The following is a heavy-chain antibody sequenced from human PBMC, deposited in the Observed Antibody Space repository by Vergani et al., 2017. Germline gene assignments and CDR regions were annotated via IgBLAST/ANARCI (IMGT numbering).Heavy chain of an antibody. CDR1: GFTFSSYA. Sequence: QVQLVESGGGVVQPGRSLRLSCAASGFTFSSYAMHWVRQAPGKGLEWVAVISYDGSNKYYADSVKGRFTISRDNSKNTLYLQMNSLRAEDTAVYYCARGIAAPIYYYYYMDGWGKGTTVTVSS. CDR3: ARGIAAPIYYYYYMDG. V-gene: IGHV3-30-3*01. J-gene: IGHJ6*03. CDR2: ISYDGSNK. D-gene: IGHD6-6*01.